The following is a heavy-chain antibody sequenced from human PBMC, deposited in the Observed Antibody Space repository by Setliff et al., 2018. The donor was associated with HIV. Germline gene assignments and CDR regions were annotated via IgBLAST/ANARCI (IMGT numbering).Heavy chain of an antibody. D-gene: IGHD2-8*01. J-gene: IGHJ1*01. Sequence: ASETLSLTCDATGYSVSRDSYWGWVRQSPGKGLEWIGNVHHSGSSYYNPSLKSRITISMDTSGNRFSLKMNSASASDTAVYYCVRQWGHGLGHFDFWGQGTLVTDSS. CDR2: VHHSGSS. CDR1: GYSVSRDSY. V-gene: IGHV4-38-2*01. CDR3: VRQWGHGLGHFDF.